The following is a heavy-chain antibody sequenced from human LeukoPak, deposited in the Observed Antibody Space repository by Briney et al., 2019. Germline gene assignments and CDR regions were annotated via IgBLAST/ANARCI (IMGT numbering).Heavy chain of an antibody. J-gene: IGHJ4*02. CDR2: VYFSGST. Sequence: AEPLSLTCTVSGHSIGTYYGSWLRQSPGKGLEWLGNVYFSGSTNYNPSLKRRVPISVDTSTNQFSLRLTSVTAGDTAVYYCVREAVAFGFARFPVFNYWGQGTLVTVSS. CDR3: VREAVAFGFARFPVFNY. D-gene: IGHD3-3*01. CDR1: GHSIGTYY. V-gene: IGHV4-59*01.